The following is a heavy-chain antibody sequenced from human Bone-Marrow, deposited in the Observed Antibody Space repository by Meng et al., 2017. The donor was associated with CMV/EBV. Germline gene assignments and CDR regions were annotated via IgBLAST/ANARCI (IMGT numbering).Heavy chain of an antibody. J-gene: IGHJ4*02. V-gene: IGHV5-51*01. D-gene: IGHD5-24*01. CDR2: IHPGDSDT. CDR3: ARTTDGYNFLDYFDH. CDR1: GYSFASHW. Sequence: GESLKISCKASGYSFASHWIGWVRQMPGKGLEWMGIIHPGDSDTRYRPPFQGQVTISADKSIPTAYLQWSSLKASDTAMYYCARTTDGYNFLDYFDHWGQGTLVTVSS.